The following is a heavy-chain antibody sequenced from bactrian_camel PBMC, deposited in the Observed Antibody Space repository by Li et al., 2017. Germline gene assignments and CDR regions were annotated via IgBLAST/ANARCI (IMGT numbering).Heavy chain of an antibody. J-gene: IGHJ4*01. Sequence: HVQLVESGGGSVQAGGSLRLSCAASGYTYNRNCMAWFRQAPGKERELVSAVRADGTTYYADSVKGRFTISRDNSKNKLYLEMNDLKTDDTGMYYCTATGGSWWGCRDIEKYSSQGTQVTVS. CDR2: VRADGTT. CDR3: TATGGSWWGCRDIEKY. CDR1: GYTYNRNC. V-gene: IGHV3S55*01. D-gene: IGHD2*01.